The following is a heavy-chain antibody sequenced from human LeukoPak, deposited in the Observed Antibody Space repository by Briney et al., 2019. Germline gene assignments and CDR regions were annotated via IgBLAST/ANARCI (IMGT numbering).Heavy chain of an antibody. D-gene: IGHD1-14*01. CDR1: GFTFSSYW. Sequence: GGSLRLSCAASGFTFSSYWMSWVRQAPGKGLEWVANIKQDGSEKYYVDSVKGRFTISRDNAKNSLYLQMNSLRAEDTAVYYCARYPNPGGHDAFDIWGQGTMVTVSS. V-gene: IGHV3-7*01. CDR3: ARYPNPGGHDAFDI. CDR2: IKQDGSEK. J-gene: IGHJ3*02.